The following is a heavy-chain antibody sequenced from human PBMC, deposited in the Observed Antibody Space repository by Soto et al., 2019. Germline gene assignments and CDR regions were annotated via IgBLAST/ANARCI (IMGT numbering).Heavy chain of an antibody. CDR1: GYIFISYG. Sequence: QVQLVQSGPELKKPGASVTVSCMASGYIFISYGITWVRQAPGQGPEWMGWISIYNGDSKYAQNLQGRVTMTTDTSTNTAYMELRSLTSDDTAVYYCARDTRSTNRWTGGNWLHPWGQGTRVTVFS. CDR3: ARDTRSTNRWTGGNWLHP. V-gene: IGHV1-18*04. D-gene: IGHD1-1*01. CDR2: ISIYNGDS. J-gene: IGHJ5*02.